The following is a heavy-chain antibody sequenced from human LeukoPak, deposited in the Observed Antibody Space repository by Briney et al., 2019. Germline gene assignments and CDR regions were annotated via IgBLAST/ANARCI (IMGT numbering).Heavy chain of an antibody. D-gene: IGHD6-13*01. J-gene: IGHJ4*02. CDR2: ISTNSAGT. V-gene: IGHV3-23*01. Sequence: GSLRLSCAASGFTFSTYAMSWVRQAPGKGLEWVSAISTNSAGTYYADSVKGRFTISRDNSENTLYLQMNSLRGEDTAVYHCAKGSSSSRPYYFDYWGQGTLVTVSS. CDR3: AKGSSSSRPYYFDY. CDR1: GFTFSTYA.